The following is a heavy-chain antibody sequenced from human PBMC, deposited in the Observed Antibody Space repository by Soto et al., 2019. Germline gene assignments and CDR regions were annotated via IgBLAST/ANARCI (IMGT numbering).Heavy chain of an antibody. CDR1: GFTFSSYW. V-gene: IGHV3-74*01. CDR2: INSDGSST. D-gene: IGHD6-13*01. Sequence: GGSLRLSCAASGFTFSSYWMHWVRQAPGKGLVWVSRINSDGSSTSYADSVKGRFTISRDNAKNTLYLQMNSLRAEDTAVYYCASSYSSSWSLYIWGQGTMVTVSS. CDR3: ASSYSSSWSLYI. J-gene: IGHJ3*02.